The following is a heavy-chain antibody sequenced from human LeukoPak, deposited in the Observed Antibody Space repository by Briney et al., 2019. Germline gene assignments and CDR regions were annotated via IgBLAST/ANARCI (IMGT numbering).Heavy chain of an antibody. Sequence: GGSLRLSCAASGFTFSSYAMSWVRQAPGKGLEWVSHITTSGGDTYYADSVRGRFTISRDNSKNTLYLQMNSLRAEDTAVYYCPNGRYHNFWGQGTLVTVS. CDR3: PNGRYHNF. J-gene: IGHJ4*02. D-gene: IGHD2-2*01. CDR1: GFTFSSYA. CDR2: ITTSGGDT. V-gene: IGHV3-23*01.